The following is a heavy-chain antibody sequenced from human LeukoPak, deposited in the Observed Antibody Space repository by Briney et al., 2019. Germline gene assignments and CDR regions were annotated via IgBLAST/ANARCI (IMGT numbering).Heavy chain of an antibody. CDR2: ISYDGSNK. J-gene: IGHJ4*02. V-gene: IGHV3-30*19. CDR3: ARDRRIAAAVYYFDY. CDR1: GFTFSTYG. D-gene: IGHD6-13*01. Sequence: GGSLRLSCAASGFTFSTYGMHWVRQAPGKGLEWVAVISYDGSNKYYADSVKGRFTISRDNSKNTLYLQMNSLRAEDTAVYYCARDRRIAAAVYYFDYWGQGTLVTVSS.